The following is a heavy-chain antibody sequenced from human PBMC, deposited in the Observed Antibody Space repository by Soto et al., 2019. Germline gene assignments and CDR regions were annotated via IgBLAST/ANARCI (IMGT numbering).Heavy chain of an antibody. CDR2: INPNSGGT. J-gene: IGHJ6*02. CDR1: GYTFTGYY. CDR3: ARGSSHYDFWSGSHLYYGMDV. V-gene: IGHV1-2*02. Sequence: ASVKVSCKASGYTFTGYYMHWVRQAPGQGLEWMGWINPNSGGTNYAQKFQGRVTMTRDTSISTAYMELSRLRSDDTAVYYCARGSSHYDFWSGSHLYYGMDVWAQGTTVTVSS. D-gene: IGHD3-3*01.